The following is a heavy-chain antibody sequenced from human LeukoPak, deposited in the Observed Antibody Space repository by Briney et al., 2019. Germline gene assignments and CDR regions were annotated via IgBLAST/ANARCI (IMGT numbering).Heavy chain of an antibody. CDR2: IYYTGIA. CDR1: GGSISSYY. CDR3: ARSGYLEWLFYDS. V-gene: IGHV4-59*01. Sequence: PSETLSLXCTVSGGSISSYYWRWIRQPPGKELEWLGYIYYTGIANYTPSLRSRLAMSVDTSNNQVSLRLRSVTAADTAVYYCARSGYLEWLFYDSWGHGALVTVSS. J-gene: IGHJ5*01. D-gene: IGHD3-3*01.